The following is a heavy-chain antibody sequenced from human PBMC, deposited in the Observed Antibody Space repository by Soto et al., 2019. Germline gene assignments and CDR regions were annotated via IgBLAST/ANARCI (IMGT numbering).Heavy chain of an antibody. CDR2: IYPGDSDT. J-gene: IGHJ6*02. CDR1: GYTFTTSW. D-gene: IGHD5-18*01. Sequence: GESLKISCKTSGYTFTTSWIGWVRQMPGKGLEWMGIIYPGDSDTRYSSPFRGHVTISADKSISTAYLHWSSLEASDSALYYCARYWHSYSSNYFYGLDVWGQGTTVTVSS. V-gene: IGHV5-51*01. CDR3: ARYWHSYSSNYFYGLDV.